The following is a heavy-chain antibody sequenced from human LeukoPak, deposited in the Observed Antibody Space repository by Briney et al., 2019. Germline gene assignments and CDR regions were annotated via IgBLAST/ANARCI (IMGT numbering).Heavy chain of an antibody. Sequence: GASVKVSCKASGYTFTSYDINWVRQATGQGLEWLGWINTITGGTNYGQKFQGRVTMTRDTSISTAYMELSRLRSDDTAVYYCARNYYGSGSYSSWGDAFDIWGQGTMVTVSS. D-gene: IGHD3-10*01. V-gene: IGHV1-2*02. CDR3: ARNYYGSGSYSSWGDAFDI. CDR2: INTITGGT. CDR1: GYTFTSYD. J-gene: IGHJ3*02.